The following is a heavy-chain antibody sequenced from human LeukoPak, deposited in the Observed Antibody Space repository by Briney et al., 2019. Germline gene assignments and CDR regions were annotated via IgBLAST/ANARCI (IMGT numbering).Heavy chain of an antibody. CDR2: IKSDGTST. V-gene: IGHV3-74*03. CDR3: TRPDRASGSYDEF. J-gene: IGHJ4*02. Sequence: GGSLRLSCSASGFTFTNYWMHWVRQAPGKGLVWVSRIKSDGTSTTYADSVKGRFTISRDNAKNTLYLQMTSLRVEDTAVYYCTRPDRASGSYDEFWGQGTLVTVSS. D-gene: IGHD1-26*01. CDR1: GFTFTNYW.